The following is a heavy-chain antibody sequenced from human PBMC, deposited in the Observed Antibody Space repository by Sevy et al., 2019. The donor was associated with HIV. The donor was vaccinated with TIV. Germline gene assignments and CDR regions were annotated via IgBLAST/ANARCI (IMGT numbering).Heavy chain of an antibody. CDR1: GFTFSSYA. CDR2: ISGSGGST. J-gene: IGHJ6*03. Sequence: GGSLRLSCAASGFTFSSYAMSWVRQAPGKGREGVTAISGSGGSTYYADSVKGRFTISGDNSKNTLYLQMNSLRAEDTAVYYCASRTPGYMDVWGKGTTVTVSS. CDR3: ASRTPGYMDV. V-gene: IGHV3-23*01.